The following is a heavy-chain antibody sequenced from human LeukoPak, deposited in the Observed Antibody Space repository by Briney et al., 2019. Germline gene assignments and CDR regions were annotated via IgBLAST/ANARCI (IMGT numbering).Heavy chain of an antibody. CDR1: GFTVSSNY. V-gene: IGHV3-53*01. Sequence: GGSLRLSCAASGFTVSSNYMSWVRQAPGKGLEWVSVIYSGGSTYYADSVKGRFTISRDNSKNTLYLQMNSLRVEDTAVYYCAREGGGSGSYSKASYYYYGMDVWGQGTTVTVSS. J-gene: IGHJ6*02. CDR2: IYSGGST. CDR3: AREGGGSGSYSKASYYYYGMDV. D-gene: IGHD3-10*01.